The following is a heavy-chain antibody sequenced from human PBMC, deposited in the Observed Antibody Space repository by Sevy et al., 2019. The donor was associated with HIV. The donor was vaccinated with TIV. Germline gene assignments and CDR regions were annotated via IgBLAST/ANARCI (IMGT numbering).Heavy chain of an antibody. Sequence: ASVKVSCKASGGTFSSYAISWVRQAPGQGLEWMGRIIPIFGTANYAQKFQGRVTITADESTSTAYMELSSLRSEETAVYYCANGRGYSGYDRYYYYYYMDVWGKGTTVTVSS. D-gene: IGHD5-12*01. CDR1: GGTFSSYA. V-gene: IGHV1-69*13. CDR3: ANGRGYSGYDRYYYYYYMDV. CDR2: IIPIFGTA. J-gene: IGHJ6*03.